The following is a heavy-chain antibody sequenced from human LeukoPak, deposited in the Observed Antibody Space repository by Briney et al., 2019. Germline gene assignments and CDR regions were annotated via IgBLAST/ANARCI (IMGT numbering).Heavy chain of an antibody. D-gene: IGHD3-3*01. J-gene: IGHJ3*02. Sequence: GGSLRLSCAASGFTFSSYSMNWVRQAPGKGLEWVSYISSSSTIYYADSVKGRFTISRDNAKNSLYLQMNSLRAEDTAVYYCARDGPYYDFWSGYSGAFDIWGQGTMVTVSS. V-gene: IGHV3-48*01. CDR2: ISSSSTI. CDR3: ARDGPYYDFWSGYSGAFDI. CDR1: GFTFSSYS.